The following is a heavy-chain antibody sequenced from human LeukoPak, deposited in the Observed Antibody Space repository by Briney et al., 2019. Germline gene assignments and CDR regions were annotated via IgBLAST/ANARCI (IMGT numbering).Heavy chain of an antibody. CDR2: INLRQGST. D-gene: IGHD3-22*01. CDR1: GYTFTSYY. V-gene: IGHV1-46*01. J-gene: IGHJ6*02. CDR3: ARDKTTYYYDSSGYSNSMDV. Sequence: EASVKVSCKASGYTFTSYYMHWVRQAPGQGLEWMGIINLRQGSTSYAQKFQGRVTMNRDTSTSTVYMELSSLRSEDTAVYYCARDKTTYYYDSSGYSNSMDVWGQGTTLTVS.